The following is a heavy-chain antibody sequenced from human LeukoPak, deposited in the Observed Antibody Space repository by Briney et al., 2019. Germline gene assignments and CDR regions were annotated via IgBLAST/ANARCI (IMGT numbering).Heavy chain of an antibody. D-gene: IGHD2-15*01. CDR3: ARAPHPYCSGGNCIYFDY. CDR1: GFTFSSYS. J-gene: IGHJ4*02. V-gene: IGHV3-21*01. CDR2: ISSSSSYI. Sequence: GGSLRLSCAASGFTFSSYSINWVRQAPGKGLEWVSSISSSSSYIYYTDSVKGRFTLSRDNAKKSLYLQMNSLRAEDTAVYYCARAPHPYCSGGNCIYFDYWGQGTPVTVSS.